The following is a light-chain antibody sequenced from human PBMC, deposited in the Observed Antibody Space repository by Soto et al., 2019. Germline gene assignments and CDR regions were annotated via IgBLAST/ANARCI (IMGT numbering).Light chain of an antibody. J-gene: IGLJ6*01. CDR2: HVT. CDR3: GARTSSNNNL. Sequence: QSALTQPASVSGSPGQSITISCTGTSSDVGRYDYVSWYQQHPGTAPKLMLYHVTYRPSGVSSRYSGSKSGNSASLTISGRQAEDEGDYYCGARTSSNNNLVGSGTKLTVL. CDR1: SSDVGRYDY. V-gene: IGLV2-14*03.